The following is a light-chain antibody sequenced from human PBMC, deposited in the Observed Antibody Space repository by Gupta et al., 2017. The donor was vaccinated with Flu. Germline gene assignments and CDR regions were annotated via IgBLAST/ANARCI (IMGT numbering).Light chain of an antibody. V-gene: IGLV6-57*01. Sequence: TMSCTRSSGSIAGTSGQWYQQRPGRSPTILWADYNQRPSGVPGRFSGSIYTSSTSVSITSSRLEAEDESYYSSRYYDNTERVFGGGTQLTVL. J-gene: IGLJ3*02. CDR1: SGSIAGTS. CDR3: RYYDNTERV. CDR2: DYN.